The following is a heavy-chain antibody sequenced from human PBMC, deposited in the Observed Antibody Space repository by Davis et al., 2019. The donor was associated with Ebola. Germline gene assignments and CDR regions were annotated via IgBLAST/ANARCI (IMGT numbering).Heavy chain of an antibody. CDR1: GYTFSNYW. CDR3: AGGWLREDFDY. Sequence: GESLKISCKGSGYTFSNYWIGWVRQMPGKGLEWMGIIYPGDSDTRYSPSFQGQVTISADKSISTAYLQWSSLKASDTAMYYCAGGWLREDFDYWGQGTLVTVSS. D-gene: IGHD6-19*01. V-gene: IGHV5-51*01. J-gene: IGHJ4*02. CDR2: IYPGDSDT.